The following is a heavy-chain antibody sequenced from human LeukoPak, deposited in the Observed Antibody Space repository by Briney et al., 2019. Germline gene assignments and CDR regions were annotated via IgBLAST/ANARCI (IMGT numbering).Heavy chain of an antibody. CDR1: GYSFTSYW. Sequence: GESLKISGKGSGYSFTSYWIGWVRQMPGKGLEWMGIIYPGDSDTRYSPSFQGQVTISADKSISTAYLQWSSLKASDTAMYYCARRDYCSSTSCYNDLGYWGQGTLVTVSS. D-gene: IGHD2-2*02. V-gene: IGHV5-51*01. CDR2: IYPGDSDT. CDR3: ARRDYCSSTSCYNDLGY. J-gene: IGHJ4*02.